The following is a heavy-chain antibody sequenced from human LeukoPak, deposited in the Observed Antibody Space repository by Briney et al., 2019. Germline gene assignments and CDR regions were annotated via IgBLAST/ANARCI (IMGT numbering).Heavy chain of an antibody. CDR2: IRFDGSNE. Sequence: GGSLRLSCAASRFTFSNFDMHRVRHASGKGLEWVTFIRFDGSNEYYADSVRGRFTISRDNSKNTLYLQMSSLRPEDTAVYYCARQIGVSIDYWGQGTLVTVSS. CDR1: RFTFSNFD. CDR3: ARQIGVSIDY. D-gene: IGHD5/OR15-5a*01. V-gene: IGHV3-30*02. J-gene: IGHJ4*02.